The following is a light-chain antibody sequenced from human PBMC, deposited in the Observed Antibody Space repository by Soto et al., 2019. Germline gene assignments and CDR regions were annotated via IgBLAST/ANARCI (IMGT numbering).Light chain of an antibody. CDR3: QQYDNLPPRYT. V-gene: IGKV1-33*01. CDR1: QDISNY. J-gene: IGKJ2*01. CDR2: DAS. Sequence: DIQMTQSPSSLSASVGDRVTITCQASQDISNYLNWYQQKPGKAPKLLIYDASNLETGVQSRFSGSGSGTDFTFTINSLQPEDIATYSWQQYDNLPPRYTFGQGTEVDIK.